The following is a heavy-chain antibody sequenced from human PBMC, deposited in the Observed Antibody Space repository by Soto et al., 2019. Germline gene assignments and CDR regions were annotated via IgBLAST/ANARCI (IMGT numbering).Heavy chain of an antibody. V-gene: IGHV3-33*01. Sequence: GGSLRLSCAASGFTFSSYGMHWVRQAPGKGPEWVAVIWYDGSNKYYADSVKGRFTISRDNSKNTLYLQMNSLRAEDTAVYYCARNSFQTTVTNYFDCWGQGTLVTVSS. D-gene: IGHD4-17*01. CDR2: IWYDGSNK. J-gene: IGHJ4*02. CDR1: GFTFSSYG. CDR3: ARNSFQTTVTNYFDC.